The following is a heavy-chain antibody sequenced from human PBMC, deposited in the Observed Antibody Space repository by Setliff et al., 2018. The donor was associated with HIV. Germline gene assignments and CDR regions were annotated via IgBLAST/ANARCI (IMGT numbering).Heavy chain of an antibody. CDR2: ISGSGA. Sequence: ETLSLSCASSGFTFSSYAMTWVRQAPGKGLECVAVISGSGAYYADSVKGRFTISRDTSKNTLYLQLNSLRAEDTAVYYCRIPPNGGRSFDVWGQGTMVTVSS. D-gene: IGHD2-8*01. J-gene: IGHJ3*01. CDR3: RIPPNGGRSFDV. V-gene: IGHV3-23*01. CDR1: GFTFSSYA.